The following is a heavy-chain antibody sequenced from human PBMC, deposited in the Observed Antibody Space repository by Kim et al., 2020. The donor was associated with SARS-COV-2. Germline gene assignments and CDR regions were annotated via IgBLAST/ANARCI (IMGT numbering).Heavy chain of an antibody. J-gene: IGHJ3*02. Sequence: SETLSLTCTVSGGSISSGGYYWSWIRQHPGKGLEWIGYIYYSGSTYYNPSLKSRVTKSVDTSKNQFSLKLSSVTAADTAVYYCARAAITMIVVVNAFDIWGQGTMVTVSS. D-gene: IGHD3-22*01. CDR2: IYYSGST. V-gene: IGHV4-31*03. CDR3: ARAAITMIVVVNAFDI. CDR1: GGSISSGGYY.